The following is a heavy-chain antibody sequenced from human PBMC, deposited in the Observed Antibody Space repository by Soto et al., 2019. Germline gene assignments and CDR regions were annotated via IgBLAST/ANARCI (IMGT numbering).Heavy chain of an antibody. D-gene: IGHD2-15*01. CDR2: INPSSSHI. V-gene: IGHV3-21*02. CDR1: GFTFASYR. CDR3: VRGYCGGGGCYLRRDAFDV. Sequence: EVQLVESGGGLVMPGGSLRLSCAASGFTFASYRMSWVRQAPGKGLDWVSSINPSSSHIYYSDSVRGRFTISRDDSKNSLHLDMNSLRTEDVAIYYCVRGYCGGGGCYLRRDAFDVWGQGTAVTVSS. J-gene: IGHJ3*01.